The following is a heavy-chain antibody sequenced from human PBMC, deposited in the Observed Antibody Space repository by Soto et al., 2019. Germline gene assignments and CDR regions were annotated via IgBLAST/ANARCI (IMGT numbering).Heavy chain of an antibody. V-gene: IGHV4-4*02. CDR3: ARRGCDSIFGSFDN. CDR1: GGSIRNKDG. J-gene: IGHJ4*02. D-gene: IGHD2-21*02. Sequence: SETLALTCAVSGGSIRNKDGGGSWVRQSPGKGLEWIGEMYSVERTIYNPSLKSRVTVSADESANRFSLRLNSVTAADTAVYYCARRGCDSIFGSFDNWGQGILVTVSS. CDR2: MYSVERT.